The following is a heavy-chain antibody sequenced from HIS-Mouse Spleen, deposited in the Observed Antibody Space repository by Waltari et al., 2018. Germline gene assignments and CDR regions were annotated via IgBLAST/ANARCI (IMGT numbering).Heavy chain of an antibody. CDR3: ARDLVGGDWYFDL. J-gene: IGHJ2*01. D-gene: IGHD3-10*01. Sequence: QVQLVQSGAEVKKPGASVKVPCKASGYTFTGYHMPRVRQAPGQGLEWMGWINPNSGGTNYAQKFQGRVTMTRDTSISTAYMELSRLRSDDTAVYYCARDLVGGDWYFDLWGRGTLVTVSS. CDR1: GYTFTGYH. V-gene: IGHV1-2*02. CDR2: INPNSGGT.